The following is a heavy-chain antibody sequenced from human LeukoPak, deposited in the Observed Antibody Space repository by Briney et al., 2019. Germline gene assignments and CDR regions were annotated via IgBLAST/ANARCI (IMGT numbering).Heavy chain of an antibody. CDR1: GASISSYY. V-gene: IGHV4-59*01. CDR2: IYYRGST. CDR3: ASGPYPAAGTDHQFDY. Sequence: SETLSLTCTVSGASISSYYWSWIRQPPGKGLEWIGYIYYRGSTHYNPSLKSRVTVSVDTSKKQFSLRLSSVTAADTAVYYCASGPYPAAGTDHQFDYWGQGTQVTVSS. J-gene: IGHJ4*02. D-gene: IGHD6-13*01.